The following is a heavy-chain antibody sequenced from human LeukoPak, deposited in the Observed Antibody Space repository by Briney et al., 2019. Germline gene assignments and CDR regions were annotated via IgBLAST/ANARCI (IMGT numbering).Heavy chain of an antibody. CDR3: ARLGLEWFHYYYLDV. Sequence: ASVKVSCKASGYSFTTYDINWVRQAPGQGLEWMGWMNPNTGDPGYAQKFEGRVTMTRDTSISTAYMELSSLTSEDTAIYYCARLGLEWFHYYYLDVWGKGTTVTVSS. J-gene: IGHJ6*03. CDR1: GYSFTTYD. V-gene: IGHV1-8*02. D-gene: IGHD3-3*01. CDR2: MNPNTGDP.